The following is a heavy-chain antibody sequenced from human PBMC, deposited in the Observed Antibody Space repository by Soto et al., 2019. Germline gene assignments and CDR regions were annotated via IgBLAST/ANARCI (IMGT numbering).Heavy chain of an antibody. D-gene: IGHD3-16*02. CDR2: ISAYNGNT. Sequence: ASVKVSCKASGYTFTSYGISWVRQAPGQGLEWMGWISAYNGNTNYAQKLQGRVTMTTDTSTSTAYMELRSLRSDDTAVYYCAGGMIKFGGVIPADYWGQGTLGTVSS. J-gene: IGHJ4*02. V-gene: IGHV1-18*01. CDR3: AGGMIKFGGVIPADY. CDR1: GYTFTSYG.